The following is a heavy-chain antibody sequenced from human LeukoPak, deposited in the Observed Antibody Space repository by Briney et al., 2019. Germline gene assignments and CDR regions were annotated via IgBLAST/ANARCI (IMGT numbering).Heavy chain of an antibody. CDR2: INPNSGGT. Sequence: ASVKVSCKASGYTFTGYYMHWVRQAPGQGLEWMGWINPNSGGTNYAQKFQGRVTMTGDTSISTAYMELSRLRSDDTAVYYCARGSDYEDAFDIRGQGTMVTVSS. J-gene: IGHJ3*02. D-gene: IGHD4-17*01. V-gene: IGHV1-2*02. CDR1: GYTFTGYY. CDR3: ARGSDYEDAFDI.